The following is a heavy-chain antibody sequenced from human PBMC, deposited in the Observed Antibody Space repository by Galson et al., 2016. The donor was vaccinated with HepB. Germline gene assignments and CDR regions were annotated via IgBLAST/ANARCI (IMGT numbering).Heavy chain of an antibody. D-gene: IGHD5-18*01. CDR3: ARDLYSYGYRNYFDY. Sequence: LSLTCTVSGGSISNYYWNWIRQPAGKGLEWIGHIYTSGSTNHNPSLKSRVTMSVDTSKNQFSLKLSSVTAADTAVYYCARDLYSYGYRNYFDYWGQGTLVTVSS. CDR1: GGSISNYY. V-gene: IGHV4-4*07. J-gene: IGHJ4*02. CDR2: IYTSGST.